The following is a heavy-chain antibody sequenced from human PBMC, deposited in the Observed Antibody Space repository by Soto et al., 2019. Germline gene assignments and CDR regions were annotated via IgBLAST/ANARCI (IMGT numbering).Heavy chain of an antibody. V-gene: IGHV1-18*01. CDR2: ISANNGNT. CDR1: GYSFRSYA. Sequence: QVQLVQSGPEVKKPGASLKVSCQASGYSFRSYAITWVRQAPGQGLEWMGWISANNGNTNYAPKFQGRVTMTTDTSTSTAYMELRSLRSDDTAVYYCARGITIFRVVTPDYWGQGTLVSVSS. J-gene: IGHJ4*02. D-gene: IGHD3-3*02. CDR3: ARGITIFRVVTPDY.